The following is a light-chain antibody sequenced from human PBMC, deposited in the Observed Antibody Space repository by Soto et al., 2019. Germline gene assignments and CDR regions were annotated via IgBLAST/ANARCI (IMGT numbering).Light chain of an antibody. V-gene: IGKV1-39*01. Sequence: DILMTQSPSSLSASVADRVTITCRASQTISSYLNWYQQKPGKAPKLLIYAASSLQSGVPSRFSGSGSGTDFTLTISSLQPEDFATYYCQQSYSTPYTFGQGTKLEIK. CDR3: QQSYSTPYT. CDR1: QTISSY. J-gene: IGKJ2*01. CDR2: AAS.